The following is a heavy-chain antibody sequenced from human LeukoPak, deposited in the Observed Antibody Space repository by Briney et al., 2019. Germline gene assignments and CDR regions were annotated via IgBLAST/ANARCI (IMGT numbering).Heavy chain of an antibody. Sequence: PGGSLRLSCAASGFTFSSYGMSWVRQAPGKGLEWVSAISGSGGSTYYADSVKGRFTISRDNSKNTLYLQMNSLRAEDTAVYYCAKYFFDGDYYYYYYMDVWGKGTTVTVSS. V-gene: IGHV3-23*01. J-gene: IGHJ6*03. CDR3: AKYFFDGDYYYYYYMDV. CDR1: GFTFSSYG. CDR2: ISGSGGST. D-gene: IGHD4-17*01.